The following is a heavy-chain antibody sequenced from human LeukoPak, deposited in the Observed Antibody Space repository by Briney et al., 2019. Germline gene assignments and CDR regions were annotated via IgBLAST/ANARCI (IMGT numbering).Heavy chain of an antibody. CDR1: GITFSSYA. Sequence: GGSLRLSCAASGITFSSYAMSWVRQVPGKGLEWVAYMNQDGSEQYYVDSVKGRFTISRDNGKKSLYLQMNSLRAEGTAVYYCSRGQGCAYWGQGTLVTVSS. J-gene: IGHJ4*02. D-gene: IGHD2-8*01. CDR3: SRGQGCAY. CDR2: MNQDGSEQ. V-gene: IGHV3-7*04.